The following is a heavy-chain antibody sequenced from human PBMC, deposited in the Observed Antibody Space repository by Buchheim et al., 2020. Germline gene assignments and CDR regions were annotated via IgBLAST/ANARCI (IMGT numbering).Heavy chain of an antibody. V-gene: IGHV4-31*03. J-gene: IGHJ4*02. CDR3: ARRSTSGNFDY. D-gene: IGHD6-13*01. Sequence: QVQLQESGPGLVKPSQTLSLTCTVSGASISSGDYCCTWVRQHPGKGLEWIWYLYYSGNTYYNPSLKSRVTISVDTPKNQFSLKLSSVTAADTAVYYCARRSTSGNFDYWGQGTL. CDR2: LYYSGNT. CDR1: GASISSGDYC.